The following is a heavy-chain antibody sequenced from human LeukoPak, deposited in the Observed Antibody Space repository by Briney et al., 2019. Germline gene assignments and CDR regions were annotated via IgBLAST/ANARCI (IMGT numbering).Heavy chain of an antibody. Sequence: EASVKVSCKASGYTFTSCDINWVRQATGQGLEWMGWMNPNSGNTGYAQKFQGRVTITRNTSISTAYMELSSLRSEDTAVYYCARISRSSGYDYWGQGTLVTVSS. D-gene: IGHD6-19*01. CDR2: MNPNSGNT. J-gene: IGHJ4*02. CDR1: GYTFTSCD. V-gene: IGHV1-8*03. CDR3: ARISRSSGYDY.